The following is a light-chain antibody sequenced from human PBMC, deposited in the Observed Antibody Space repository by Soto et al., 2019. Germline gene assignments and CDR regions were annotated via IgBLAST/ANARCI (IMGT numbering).Light chain of an antibody. CDR3: QQYNNWPRT. J-gene: IGKJ1*01. CDR1: QSVSSN. CDR2: DAS. V-gene: IGKV3-15*01. Sequence: EIVMTHSPASLSVSPGDGATLSSRASQSVSSNLAWYQQTRGQAPRLLMFDASTRATGIPARFSGSGSGTEFTLTISSLQSEDFAIYYCQQYNNWPRTFGQGTKVDIK.